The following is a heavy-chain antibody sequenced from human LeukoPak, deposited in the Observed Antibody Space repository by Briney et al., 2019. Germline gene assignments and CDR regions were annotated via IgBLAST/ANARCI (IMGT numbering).Heavy chain of an antibody. CDR2: IYHSGST. V-gene: IGHV4-59*11. J-gene: IGHJ1*01. D-gene: IGHD6-6*01. CDR3: ARGGAARLHFQN. CDR1: GGSISTHY. Sequence: SETLSLTCTVSGGSISTHYWNWIRQPPGKGLEWIGYIYHSGSTNYNPSLQSRVTISVDTSKNQFSLNLNSVTAADTAVYYCARGGAARLHFQNWGQGTLVTVSS.